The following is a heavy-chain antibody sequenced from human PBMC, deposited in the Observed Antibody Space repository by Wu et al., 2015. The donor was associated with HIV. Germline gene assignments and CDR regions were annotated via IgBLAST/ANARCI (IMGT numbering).Heavy chain of an antibody. V-gene: IGHV1-45*02. J-gene: IGHJ3*02. Sequence: QMQLVQSGAEVKKTGSSVKVSCKASGYTFTYRYLHWVRQAPGQALEWMGWITPFNGNTNYAQKFQDRVTITRDRSMSTAYMELSSLRSEDTAMYYCVGEDYYVGAFDIWGQGTMVTVSS. CDR1: GYTFTYRY. D-gene: IGHD3-10*02. CDR3: VGEDYYVGAFDI. CDR2: ITPFNGNT.